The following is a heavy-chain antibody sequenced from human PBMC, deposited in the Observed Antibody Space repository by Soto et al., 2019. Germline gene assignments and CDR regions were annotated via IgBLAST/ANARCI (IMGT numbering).Heavy chain of an antibody. D-gene: IGHD3-3*01. Sequence: QITLNESGPTVVRPTETLTLTCRFSGFSLTTSGVGVGWIHQSPGKAPEWLALIYWDDDKPYSASLKSRLTITKDTSKNQVVLTVSDLDPTDTATYYCAHRVLRTVFGLVTTTAIYFDFWGQGTPVAVSS. V-gene: IGHV2-5*02. CDR1: GFSLTTSGVG. CDR2: IYWDDDK. J-gene: IGHJ4*02. CDR3: AHRVLRTVFGLVTTTAIYFDF.